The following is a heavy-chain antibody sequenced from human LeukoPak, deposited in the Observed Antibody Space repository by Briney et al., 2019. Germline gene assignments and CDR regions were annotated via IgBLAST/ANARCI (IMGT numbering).Heavy chain of an antibody. V-gene: IGHV1-18*01. CDR3: ARAATTTVTLGWFDP. D-gene: IGHD4-17*01. J-gene: IGHJ5*02. CDR1: GYTFTDYG. CDR2: ISGYNGNT. Sequence: ASVKVSCEASGYTFTDYGITWVRQAPGQGLEWMGWISGYNGNTNSAQKLQGRVTMTTDTSTSTAYMELRSLKSDDTAVYYCARAATTTVTLGWFDPWGQGTLITVSS.